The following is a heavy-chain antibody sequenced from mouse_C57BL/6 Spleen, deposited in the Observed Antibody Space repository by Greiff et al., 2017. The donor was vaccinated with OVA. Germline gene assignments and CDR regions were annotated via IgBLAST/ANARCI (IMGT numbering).Heavy chain of an antibody. Sequence: QVQLQQSGPELVKPGASVKISCKASGYSFTSYYIHWVKQRPGQGLEWIGWIYPGSGNTKYNEKFKGKATLTADTSSSTAYMQLSSLTSEDSAVYYCARGGYYGNTGAMDYWGQGTSVTVSS. J-gene: IGHJ4*01. CDR2: IYPGSGNT. CDR3: ARGGYYGNTGAMDY. CDR1: GYSFTSYY. V-gene: IGHV1-66*01. D-gene: IGHD2-1*01.